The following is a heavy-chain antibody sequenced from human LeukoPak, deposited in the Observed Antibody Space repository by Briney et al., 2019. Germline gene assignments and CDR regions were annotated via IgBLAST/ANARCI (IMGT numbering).Heavy chain of an antibody. CDR1: GFTFSGYG. V-gene: IGHV3-33*01. CDR3: ARDGDPTTVTPDY. D-gene: IGHD4-17*01. J-gene: IGHJ4*02. Sequence: GGSLRLSCAASGFTFSGYGMHWVRQAPGKGLEWVAVIWYDGSNKYYADSVKGRFTISRDNSKNTLYLQMNSLRAEDTAVYYCARDGDPTTVTPDYWGQGTLVTVSS. CDR2: IWYDGSNK.